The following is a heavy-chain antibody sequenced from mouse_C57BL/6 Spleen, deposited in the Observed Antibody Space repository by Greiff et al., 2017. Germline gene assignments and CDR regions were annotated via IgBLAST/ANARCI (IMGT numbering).Heavy chain of an antibody. CDR1: GYTFTSYW. Sequence: VQLQQPGAELVKPGASVKVSCKASGYTFTSYWMHWVKQRPGQGLEWIGRIHPSDSDTNYNQKFKGKATLTVDKSSSTAYMQLSSLTSEDSAVXYCAIEGQLRLPFFDYWGQGTTLTVSS. CDR3: AIEGQLRLPFFDY. CDR2: IHPSDSDT. V-gene: IGHV1-74*01. J-gene: IGHJ2*01. D-gene: IGHD3-2*02.